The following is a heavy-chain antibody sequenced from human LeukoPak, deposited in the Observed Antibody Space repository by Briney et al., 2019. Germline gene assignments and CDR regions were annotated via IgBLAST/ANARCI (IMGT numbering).Heavy chain of an antibody. V-gene: IGHV3-33*01. CDR3: ARDRSYSGSYDY. J-gene: IGHJ4*02. CDR2: IWYDGSNK. CDR1: GFTFSSYG. D-gene: IGHD1-26*01. Sequence: PGGSLRLSCAASGFTFSSYGMHWVRQAPAKGLEWVAVIWYDGSNKYYADSVKGRFTISRDNSKNTLYLQMNSLRAEDTAVYYCARDRSYSGSYDYWGQGTLVTVSS.